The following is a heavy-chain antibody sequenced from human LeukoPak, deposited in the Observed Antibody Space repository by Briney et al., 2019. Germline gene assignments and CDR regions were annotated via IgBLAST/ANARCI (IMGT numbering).Heavy chain of an antibody. J-gene: IGHJ4*02. D-gene: IGHD5-12*01. CDR2: ISAGNGDT. CDR1: GYTFTIYA. Sequence: GASVKVSCKASGYTFTIYAIHWVRQAPGQRLEWLGWISAGNGDTGYSQKFQGRVTFTRDTSANTVYMELTSLTSEDTAVYYCARVLVATLYSFDYWGQGTLVTVSS. V-gene: IGHV1-3*01. CDR3: ARVLVATLYSFDY.